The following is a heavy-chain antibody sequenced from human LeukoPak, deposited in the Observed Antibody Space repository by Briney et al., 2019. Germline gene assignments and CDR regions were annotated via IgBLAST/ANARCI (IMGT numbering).Heavy chain of an antibody. V-gene: IGHV1-69*01. J-gene: IGHJ4*02. CDR2: IISIFRTA. D-gene: IGHD3-22*01. CDR1: GGTFSIYA. Sequence: GASVRVSFKASGGTFSIYAISGGRQAPGQGGEWMASIISIFRTANYAQKFQGRVTITAPESTSTAYMELSSLRSEDTAVYYCARAPNYYDTLLSYWGQGTLVTVSS. CDR3: ARAPNYYDTLLSY.